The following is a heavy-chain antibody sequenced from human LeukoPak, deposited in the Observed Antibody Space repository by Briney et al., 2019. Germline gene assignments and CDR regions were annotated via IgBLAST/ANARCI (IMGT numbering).Heavy chain of an antibody. V-gene: IGHV3-30*02. Sequence: PGGSLRLSCAASGFTFSSFGMHWVRQAPGKGLEWVAVIWYDGSDKYYADSVKGRFTISRDNSKNTLFLQMSSLRAEDTAVYYCAKDLKSMVRGACMDAWGQGTTVTVSS. J-gene: IGHJ6*02. CDR2: IWYDGSDK. CDR1: GFTFSSFG. CDR3: AKDLKSMVRGACMDA. D-gene: IGHD3-10*01.